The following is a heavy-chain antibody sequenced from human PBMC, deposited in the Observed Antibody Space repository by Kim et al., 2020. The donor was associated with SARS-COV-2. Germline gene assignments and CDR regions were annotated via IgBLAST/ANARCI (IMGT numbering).Heavy chain of an antibody. Sequence: SETLSLTCAVYGGSFSGYYWSWIRQPPGKGLEWIGEINHSGSTNYNPSLKSRVTISVDTSKNQFSLKLSSVTAADTAVYYCALAVAGTGGDYFDYWGQGT. CDR3: ALAVAGTGGDYFDY. D-gene: IGHD6-19*01. V-gene: IGHV4-34*01. CDR2: INHSGST. CDR1: GGSFSGYY. J-gene: IGHJ4*02.